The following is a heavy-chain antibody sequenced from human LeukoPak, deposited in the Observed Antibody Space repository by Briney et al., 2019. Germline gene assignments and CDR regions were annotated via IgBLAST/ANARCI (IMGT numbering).Heavy chain of an antibody. Sequence: GGSLRLSCAASGFTVSSNCMSWVRQAPGKGLEWVSVIYSGGSTYYADSVKGRFTISRDNSKNTLYLQMNSLRAEDTAVYYCAKEWGIVGGKYNWFDPWGQGTLVTVSS. D-gene: IGHD1-26*01. V-gene: IGHV3-53*01. CDR1: GFTVSSNC. J-gene: IGHJ5*02. CDR3: AKEWGIVGGKYNWFDP. CDR2: IYSGGST.